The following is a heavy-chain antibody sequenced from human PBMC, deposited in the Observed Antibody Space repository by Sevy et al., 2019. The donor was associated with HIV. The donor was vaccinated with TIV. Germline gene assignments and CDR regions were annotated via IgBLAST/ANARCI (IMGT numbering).Heavy chain of an antibody. J-gene: IGHJ4*02. D-gene: IGHD5-12*01. CDR1: GFTFSSYS. Sequence: GGSLRLSCAASGFTFSSYSMNWVRQAPGKGLEWVSSISSSSSYIYYADSVKGRFTISRDNDKNSLYLQMNSLRAEDTAVHYCARADMVATAAEGFDYWGQGTLVTVSS. CDR3: ARADMVATAAEGFDY. CDR2: ISSSSSYI. V-gene: IGHV3-21*01.